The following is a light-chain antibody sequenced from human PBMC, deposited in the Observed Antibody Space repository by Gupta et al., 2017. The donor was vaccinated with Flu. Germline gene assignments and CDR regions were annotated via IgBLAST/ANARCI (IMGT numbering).Light chain of an antibody. V-gene: IGLV3-10*01. Sequence: GDALPKKYAYWYQQKSGQAPVLIIYEDRKRPSGIPERFSGSSSGTMATLTISGAQVEDEADYYCYSTDTSGNHRGFGGGTNLTVL. CDR2: EDR. CDR3: YSTDTSGNHRG. CDR1: ALPKKY. J-gene: IGLJ3*02.